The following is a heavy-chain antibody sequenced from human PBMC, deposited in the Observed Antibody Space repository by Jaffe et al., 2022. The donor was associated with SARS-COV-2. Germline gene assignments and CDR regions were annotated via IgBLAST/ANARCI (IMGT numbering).Heavy chain of an antibody. Sequence: EVQLVESGGGLVQPGGSLRLACAASGFTFSSHWMHWVRQVPGKGLVWVSRISSDGSSTAYADSVEGRFTISRDNAKNTLYLQMNGLRAEDTAVYYCARAGMAATGPHNFDYWGQGTLVTVSS. CDR1: GFTFSSHW. V-gene: IGHV3-74*01. CDR3: ARAGMAATGPHNFDY. J-gene: IGHJ4*02. D-gene: IGHD6-13*01. CDR2: ISSDGSST.